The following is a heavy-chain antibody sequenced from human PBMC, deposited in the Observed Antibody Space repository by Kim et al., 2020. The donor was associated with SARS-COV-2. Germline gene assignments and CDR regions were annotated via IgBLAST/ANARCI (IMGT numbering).Heavy chain of an antibody. V-gene: IGHV4-38-2*02. D-gene: IGHD3-9*01. CDR3: ASGRTILRYFDLYYYYYGMDV. CDR1: GYSISSGYY. Sequence: SETLSLTCTVSGYSISSGYYWGWIRQPPGKGLEWIGSIYHSGSIYYNPSLKSRVTISVDTSKNQFSLKLSSVTAADTAVYYCASGRTILRYFDLYYYYYGMDVWGQGTTVTVSS. CDR2: IYHSGSI. J-gene: IGHJ6*02.